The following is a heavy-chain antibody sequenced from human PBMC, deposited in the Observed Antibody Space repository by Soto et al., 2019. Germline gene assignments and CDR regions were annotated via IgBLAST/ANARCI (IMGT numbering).Heavy chain of an antibody. Sequence: QVQLVQSGADVKRPGASVKVSRKASGYTFSSYGITWVRQAPGQGLEWMGWISTYNGDTIYAPNLQGRLTMTTDTSTDTAYMELRRLRSDDTAVYYCARNNGDYVYYDYWGQGTLVTVSS. D-gene: IGHD4-17*01. CDR2: ISTYNGDT. J-gene: IGHJ4*02. CDR3: ARNNGDYVYYDY. V-gene: IGHV1-18*01. CDR1: GYTFSSYG.